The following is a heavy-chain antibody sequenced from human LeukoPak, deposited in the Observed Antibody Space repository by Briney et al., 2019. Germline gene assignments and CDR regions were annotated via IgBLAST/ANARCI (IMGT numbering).Heavy chain of an antibody. CDR2: IYYSGST. D-gene: IGHD1-1*01. V-gene: IGHV4-39*01. Sequence: SETLSLTCTVSGGSISSSSYYWGWIRQPPGKGLEWIGSIYYSGSTYYNPSLKSRVTISVDTSKNQFSLKLSPVTAADTAVYYCARQGNVDYYMDVWGKGTTVTVSS. J-gene: IGHJ6*03. CDR3: ARQGNVDYYMDV. CDR1: GGSISSSSYY.